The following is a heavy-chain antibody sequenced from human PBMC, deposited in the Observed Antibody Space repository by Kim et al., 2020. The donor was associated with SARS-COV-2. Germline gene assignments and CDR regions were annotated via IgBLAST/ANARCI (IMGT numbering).Heavy chain of an antibody. CDR2: IYHSGST. V-gene: IGHV4-59*01. D-gene: IGHD3-22*01. Sequence: SETLSLTCTVSGGSISSYYWSWIRQSPGKGLEWIGYIYHSGSTNYSPSLKSRVTISIDTSKNHFSLKVRSMTAADTAVYYCARFSNGKAGFDYWGQGTLVTVSS. CDR1: GGSISSYY. J-gene: IGHJ4*02. CDR3: ARFSNGKAGFDY.